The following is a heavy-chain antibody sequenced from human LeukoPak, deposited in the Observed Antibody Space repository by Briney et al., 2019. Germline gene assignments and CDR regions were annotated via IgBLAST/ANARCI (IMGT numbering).Heavy chain of an antibody. CDR1: GFTFSSYW. CDR3: ANARGTSSSYFDL. J-gene: IGHJ2*01. D-gene: IGHD6-6*01. Sequence: GGSLRLSCVVSGFTFSSYWMNWVRQAPGKGLEWVANIHEDGSDKYYVDSVKGRFTISRDNAKNSLYLQMNSLTAEDTALYYCANARGTSSSYFDLWGRGTLVTVSS. CDR2: IHEDGSDK. V-gene: IGHV3-7*05.